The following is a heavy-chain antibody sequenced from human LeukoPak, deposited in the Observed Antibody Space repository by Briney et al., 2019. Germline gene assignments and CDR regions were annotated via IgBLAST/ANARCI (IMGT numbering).Heavy chain of an antibody. D-gene: IGHD6-19*01. J-gene: IGHJ4*02. CDR1: GFTFSSYA. CDR2: ISYDGSNK. V-gene: IGHV3-30*04. CDR3: ASRYSSGWYGEAFDY. Sequence: GRSLRLSCAASGFTFSSYAMHWVRQAPGKGLEWVAVISYDGSNKYYADSVRGRFTISRDNSKNTLYLQMNSLRAEDTAVYYCASRYSSGWYGEAFDYWGQGTLVTVSS.